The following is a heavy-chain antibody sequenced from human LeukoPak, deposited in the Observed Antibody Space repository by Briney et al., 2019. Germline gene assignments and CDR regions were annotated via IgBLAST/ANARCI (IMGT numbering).Heavy chain of an antibody. CDR3: AKVMKGSERLXMVRGVIIKTAGLYYMDV. V-gene: IGHV3-23*01. D-gene: IGHD3-10*01. CDR1: GFTLSSYA. CDR2: ISASGGST. J-gene: IGHJ6*03. Sequence: GGSLRLSCAASGFTLSSYAMSWVRQAPGKGLEWVSSISASGGSTNYADSVKGRFTISRDNSKNTVYLQMNSLRAEDTAVYYCAKVMKGSERLXMVRGVIIKTAGLYYMDVWGKGTTVTVSS.